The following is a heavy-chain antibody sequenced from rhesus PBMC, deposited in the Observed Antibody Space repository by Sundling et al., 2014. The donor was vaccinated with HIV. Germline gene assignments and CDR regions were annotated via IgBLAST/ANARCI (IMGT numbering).Heavy chain of an antibody. CDR1: GGSISDTYR. CDR2: IHGGSAST. V-gene: IGHV4S10*01. Sequence: QVQLQESGPALVKPSETLSLTCAVSGGSISDTYRWSWIRQPPGKGLEWIGYIHGGSASTYYNPSLKSRVIISKDTSKNEFSLKLSSVTAADTAVYYCARDWDRAFDYWGQGVLVTVSS. J-gene: IGHJ4*01. CDR3: ARDWDRAFDY. D-gene: IGHD1-44*01.